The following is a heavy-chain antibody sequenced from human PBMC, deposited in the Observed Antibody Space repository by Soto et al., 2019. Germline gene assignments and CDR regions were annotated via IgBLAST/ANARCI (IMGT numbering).Heavy chain of an antibody. D-gene: IGHD3-3*01. CDR1: VFIFRNHV. J-gene: IGHJ5*02. V-gene: IGHV3-23*05. CDR3: AKIPSRGMIFGAGS. Sequence: WWSLRLSCSASVFIFRNHVLNWVRQAPGKGLEWVSAIDNSGDGSFYADSVKGRFIISRDNSKDTVFLHMNNLRLEDTAFYYCAKIPSRGMIFGAGSWGQGTLVTVSS. CDR2: IDNSGDGS.